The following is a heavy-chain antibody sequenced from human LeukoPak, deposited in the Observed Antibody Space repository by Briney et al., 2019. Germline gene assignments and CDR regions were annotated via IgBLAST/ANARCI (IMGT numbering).Heavy chain of an antibody. CDR3: ASYDYGGNSGVYFDY. CDR2: IYYSGST. J-gene: IGHJ4*02. D-gene: IGHD4-23*01. V-gene: IGHV4-39*01. Sequence: PSETLSLTCTVSGGSISSSSYYWGWIRQPPGKGLEWIGSIYYSGSTYYNPSLKSRVTISVDTSKNQFSLKLSSVTAADTAVYYCASYDYGGNSGVYFDYWGQGTLVTVSS. CDR1: GGSISSSSYY.